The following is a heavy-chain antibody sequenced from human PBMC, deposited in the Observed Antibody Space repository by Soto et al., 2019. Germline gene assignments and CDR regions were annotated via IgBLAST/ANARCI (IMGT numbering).Heavy chain of an antibody. CDR2: ISAYNGNT. CDR1: GYTFTSYG. Sequence: QVQLVQSGAEVKKPGASVKVSCKASGYTFTSYGISWVRQAPGQGLEWMGRISAYNGNTNYAQKLQGRVTMTTDTSTSTAYMELRSLRSDDTAVYYCARSIVVVTAILSGWFDPWGQGTLVTVSS. V-gene: IGHV1-18*01. D-gene: IGHD2-21*02. J-gene: IGHJ5*02. CDR3: ARSIVVVTAILSGWFDP.